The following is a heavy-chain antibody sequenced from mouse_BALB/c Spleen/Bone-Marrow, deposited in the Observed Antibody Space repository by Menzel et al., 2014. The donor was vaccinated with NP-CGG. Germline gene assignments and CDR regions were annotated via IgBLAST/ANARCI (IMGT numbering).Heavy chain of an antibody. CDR3: TSGTSYDMDY. CDR2: INPYNGGT. J-gene: IGHJ4*01. D-gene: IGHD4-1*01. CDR1: GYTFTDYY. Sequence: EVQLQQSGAELVKPGASVKISCKASGYTFTDYYMHWVKQSPGKSLEWIGYINPYNGGTNYTEKFKSKATLTVDNSSSTAYMELSSLTAEDSAVYYGTSGTSYDMDYWGQGTSVTVSS. V-gene: IGHV1S29*02.